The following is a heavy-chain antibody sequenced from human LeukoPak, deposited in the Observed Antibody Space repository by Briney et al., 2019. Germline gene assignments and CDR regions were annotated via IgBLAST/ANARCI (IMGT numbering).Heavy chain of an antibody. CDR2: IYYSGST. CDR3: TRDSQGGPLAFDI. J-gene: IGHJ3*02. CDR1: GGSISSSSYY. D-gene: IGHD1-26*01. V-gene: IGHV4-61*03. Sequence: SETLSLTCTVSGGSISSSSYYWGWIRQPPGKGLEWIGYIYYSGSTNYNPSLKSRVTISVDTSKNHFSLRLSSVTAADTAVYYCTRDSQGGPLAFDIWGQGTMVTVSS.